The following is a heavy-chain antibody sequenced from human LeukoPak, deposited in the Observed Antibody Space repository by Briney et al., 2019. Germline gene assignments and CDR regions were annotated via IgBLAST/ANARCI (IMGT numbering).Heavy chain of an antibody. V-gene: IGHV3-33*01. CDR2: IWYDGSNK. D-gene: IGHD2-21*02. CDR1: GFTCSSYG. J-gene: IGHJ4*02. CDR3: ARDPHGDCVLDY. Sequence: PGGSLRLSCAASGFTCSSYGMHWVRQAPGKGLEWVAVIWYDGSNKYYADSVKGRFTISRDNSKNTLYLQMNSLRAEDTAVYYCARDPHGDCVLDYWGQGTLVTVSS.